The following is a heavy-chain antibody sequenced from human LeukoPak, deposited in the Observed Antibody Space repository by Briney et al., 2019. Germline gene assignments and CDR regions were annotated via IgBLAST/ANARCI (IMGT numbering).Heavy chain of an antibody. D-gene: IGHD1-7*01. V-gene: IGHV3-53*04. CDR2: ICSGGST. CDR3: ARALNWNYLN. J-gene: IGHJ4*02. Sequence: GGSLRLSCAASGFTVSSNYMSWVRQAPGKGLEWVSVICSGGSTYYADSVKDRFTISRHNSKNTLYLQMNSLRAEDTAVYYCARALNWNYLNWGQGTLVTVSS. CDR1: GFTVSSNY.